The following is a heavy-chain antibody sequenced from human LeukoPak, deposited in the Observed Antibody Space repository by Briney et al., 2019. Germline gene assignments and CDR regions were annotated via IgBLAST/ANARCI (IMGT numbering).Heavy chain of an antibody. J-gene: IGHJ4*02. Sequence: SETLSLTCTVSGGSISSSSYYWGWIRQPPGKGLEWIGSIYYSGSTYYNPSLKSRVTISVDTSKNQFSLKLSSVTAADTAVYYCARSSFYGDHIDYWGQGTLVTVSS. CDR1: GGSISSSSYY. CDR2: IYYSGST. CDR3: ARSSFYGDHIDY. V-gene: IGHV4-39*01. D-gene: IGHD4-17*01.